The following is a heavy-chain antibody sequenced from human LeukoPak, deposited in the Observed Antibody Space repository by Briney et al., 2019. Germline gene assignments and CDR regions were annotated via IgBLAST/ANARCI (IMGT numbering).Heavy chain of an antibody. CDR1: GGSISSYY. CDR3: ARDAAGKDAFDI. V-gene: IGHV4-59*01. J-gene: IGHJ3*02. Sequence: PSETLSLTCTVSGGSISSYYWSWIRQPPGKGLEWIGYIYYSGSTNYNPSLKSRVTISVDTSKNQFSLKLSSVTAADTAVYYCARDAAGKDAFDIWGQGTMVTVSS. CDR2: IYYSGST. D-gene: IGHD6-13*01.